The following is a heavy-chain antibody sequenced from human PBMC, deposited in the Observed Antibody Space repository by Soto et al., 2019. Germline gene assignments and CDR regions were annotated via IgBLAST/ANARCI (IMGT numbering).Heavy chain of an antibody. D-gene: IGHD2-2*01. V-gene: IGHV3-74*01. CDR3: VKVLARGVGVPRFYFDY. CDR2: INADGTST. CDR1: GFTFSNSW. J-gene: IGHJ4*02. Sequence: QPGGSLRLSCAASGFTFSNSWMHWVRQVSGKGLEWVSRINADGTSTSYADSVKGRFTISRDNAKNTLYLHVNSLRAEDTAVYYCVKVLARGVGVPRFYFDYWGQGALVTVSS.